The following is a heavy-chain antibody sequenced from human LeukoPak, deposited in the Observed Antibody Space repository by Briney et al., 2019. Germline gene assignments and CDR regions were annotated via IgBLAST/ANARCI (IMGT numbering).Heavy chain of an antibody. V-gene: IGHV3-15*01. J-gene: IGHJ4*02. D-gene: IGHD6-19*01. CDR2: IKTKTDGGTA. CDR3: TTEKGYSSSLTFDF. Sequence: PGGSLRLSCGASGFTFSSYGMSWVRQAPGKGLEWVGRIKTKTDGGTADYAAPVKGRFTISRDDSKDTLYLQANSLKTEDTAVYYCTTEKGYSSSLTFDFWGQGTLVTVSS. CDR1: GFTFSSYG.